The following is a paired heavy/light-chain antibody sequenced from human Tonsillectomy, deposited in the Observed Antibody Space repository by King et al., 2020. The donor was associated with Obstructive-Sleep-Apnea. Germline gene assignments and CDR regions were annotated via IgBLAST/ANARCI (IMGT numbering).Heavy chain of an antibody. CDR1: GDSVSSNSAA. CDR2: TYYRSKWYN. D-gene: IGHD3-16*02. V-gene: IGHV6-1*01. Sequence: QVQLQQSGPGLVKPSQTLSFTCAISGDSVSSNSAAWNWIRQSPSRGLEWLGRTYYRSKWYNDYAVSVKSRITINPDTSKNQFSLQLNSVTPEDSAVYYCVTGFGELSQYYFDYWGQGTLVTVSS. J-gene: IGHJ4*02. CDR3: VTGFGELSQYYFDY.
Light chain of an antibody. CDR3: CSYAGSSTLVV. Sequence: QSALTQPASVSGSPGQSITISCTGASSDVGSYNLVSWYQQHPGKAPKLMIYAGSKRPSGISNRFSGSKSGDTASLTISGLQAEDEADYYCCSYAGSSTLVVFGGGTKLTVL. J-gene: IGLJ2*01. CDR1: SSDVGSYNL. V-gene: IGLV2-23*01. CDR2: AGS.